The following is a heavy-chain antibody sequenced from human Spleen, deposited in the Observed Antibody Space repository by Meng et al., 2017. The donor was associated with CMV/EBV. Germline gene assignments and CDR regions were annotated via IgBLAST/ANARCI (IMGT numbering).Heavy chain of an antibody. V-gene: IGHV4-39*02. Sequence: SETLSLTCTVSGGSISSSSYYWGWIRQPPGKGLEWIGSIYYSGSTYYNPSLKSRVSMSVDTSKNHFSLQLSSVTAADTALYYCARATYYDFWNGYYYFDLWGQGTLVTVSS. CDR1: GGSISSSSYY. CDR2: IYYSGST. J-gene: IGHJ4*02. CDR3: ARATYYDFWNGYYYFDL. D-gene: IGHD3-3*01.